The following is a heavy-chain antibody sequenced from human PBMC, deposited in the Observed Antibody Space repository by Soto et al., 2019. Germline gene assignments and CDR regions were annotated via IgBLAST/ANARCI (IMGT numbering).Heavy chain of an antibody. J-gene: IGHJ6*02. CDR2: IIPIFGTA. CDR1: GGTFSSYA. V-gene: IGHV1-69*13. D-gene: IGHD5-18*01. Sequence: SVKVSCTASGGTFSSYAISWVRQAPGQGLEWMGGIIPIFGTANYAQKFQGRVTITADESTSTAYMELSSLRSEDTAVYYCARTDTAMVRDYGMDVWGQGTTVTVSS. CDR3: ARTDTAMVRDYGMDV.